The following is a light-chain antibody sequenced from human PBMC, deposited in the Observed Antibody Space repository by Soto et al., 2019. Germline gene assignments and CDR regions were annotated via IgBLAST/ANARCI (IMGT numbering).Light chain of an antibody. CDR1: QDISNF. Sequence: DIQMTQSPSSLSASVGDRVTITCRASQDISNFLAWYQQKPGKIPKLLIYSASSLRSGVPSRFSGSGSGTDFTLTISSLQPEDVATYYCQKYYSALWTFGQGTKVEIK. CDR3: QKYYSALWT. V-gene: IGKV1-27*01. J-gene: IGKJ1*01. CDR2: SAS.